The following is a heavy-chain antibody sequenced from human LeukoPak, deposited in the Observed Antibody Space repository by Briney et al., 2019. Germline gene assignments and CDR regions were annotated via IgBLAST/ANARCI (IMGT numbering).Heavy chain of an antibody. CDR1: GGTFSSYA. D-gene: IGHD3-10*01. V-gene: IGHV1-69*05. CDR3: ARGGGYYYYYMDV. CDR2: IIPIFGTA. Sequence: SVKVSCKASGGTFSSYAISWVRQAPGQGLEWMGGIIPIFGTANYAQKFQGRVTITTDESTSTAYMELSSLRSEDAAVYYCARGGGYYYYYMDVWGKGTTVTVSS. J-gene: IGHJ6*03.